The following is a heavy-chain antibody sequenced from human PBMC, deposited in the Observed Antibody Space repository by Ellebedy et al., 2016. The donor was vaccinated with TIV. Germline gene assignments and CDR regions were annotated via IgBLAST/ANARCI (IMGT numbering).Heavy chain of an antibody. D-gene: IGHD5-24*01. J-gene: IGHJ4*02. V-gene: IGHV4-34*01. CDR1: GGSFSAYY. Sequence: SETLSLTXAVYGGSFSAYYWSWIRQSPGKGLEWIGEINHSGSTNYNPSLESRITISVDTSKNQFSLKMRSVTAADTARYYCARERRDGYNIQDPHWGQGTRVTVSS. CDR3: ARERRDGYNIQDPH. CDR2: INHSGST.